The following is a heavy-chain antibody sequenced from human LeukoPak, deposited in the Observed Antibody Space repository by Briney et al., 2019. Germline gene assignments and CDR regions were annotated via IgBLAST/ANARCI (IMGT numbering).Heavy chain of an antibody. Sequence: PGGSLRLSCAASGFTFSSYSMNWVRQAPGKGLEWVAVISYDGSNKYYADSVKGRSTISRDNSKNTLYLQMNSLRAEDTAVYYCARDLPTYYYGSGSFDYWGQGTLVTVSS. J-gene: IGHJ4*02. CDR2: ISYDGSNK. D-gene: IGHD3-10*01. CDR1: GFTFSSYS. CDR3: ARDLPTYYYGSGSFDY. V-gene: IGHV3-30*03.